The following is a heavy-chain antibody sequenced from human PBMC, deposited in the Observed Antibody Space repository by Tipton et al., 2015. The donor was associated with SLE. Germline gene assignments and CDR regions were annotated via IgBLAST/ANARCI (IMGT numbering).Heavy chain of an antibody. V-gene: IGHV4-59*11. CDR1: GGSISSHY. CDR3: ARGTMLGDFWSGYLPRFDY. J-gene: IGHJ4*02. D-gene: IGHD3-3*01. Sequence: TLSLTCTVSGGSISSHYWSWIRQPPGKGLEWIGSIYYSGSTYYNPSLKSRVTISVDTSKNQFSLKLSSVTAADTAVDYGARGTMLGDFWSGYLPRFDYWGQGTLVTVSS. CDR2: IYYSGST.